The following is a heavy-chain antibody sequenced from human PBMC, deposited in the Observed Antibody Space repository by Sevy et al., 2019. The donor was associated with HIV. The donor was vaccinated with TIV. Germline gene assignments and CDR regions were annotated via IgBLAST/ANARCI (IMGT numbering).Heavy chain of an antibody. D-gene: IGHD3-3*01. CDR1: GYTFTSYA. J-gene: IGHJ6*02. CDR2: INTNTGNP. Sequence: ASVKVSCKASGYTFTSYAMNWVRQAPGQGLEWMGRINTNTGNPTYAQGFTGRFTFTLDTSVSTAYLQISSLKAEDTAGYCGARGKRFWEWLPIYGMDVWGQGTTVTVSS. CDR3: ARGKRFWEWLPIYGMDV. V-gene: IGHV7-4-1*02.